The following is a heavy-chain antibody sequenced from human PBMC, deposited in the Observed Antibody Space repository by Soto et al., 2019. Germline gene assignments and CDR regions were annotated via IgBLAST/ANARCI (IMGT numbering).Heavy chain of an antibody. J-gene: IGHJ6*02. V-gene: IGHV4-4*02. D-gene: IGHD3-10*01. CDR2: IYHSGTT. CDR3: ARGPITMVRGVIHYGMDV. Sequence: SETLSLPCAVSGGSISGINWWYWVRQPTGKGLEWIGEIYHSGTTNYNPSPKSRVTISVDKSKNQFSLKLSSVTAADTAVYYCARGPITMVRGVIHYGMDVWGQGTTVTVSS. CDR1: GGSISGINW.